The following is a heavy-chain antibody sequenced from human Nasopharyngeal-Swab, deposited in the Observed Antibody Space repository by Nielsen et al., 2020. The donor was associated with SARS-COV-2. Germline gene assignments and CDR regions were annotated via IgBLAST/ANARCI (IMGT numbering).Heavy chain of an antibody. CDR2: VNADGSTT. J-gene: IGHJ4*02. V-gene: IGHV3-74*01. D-gene: IGHD3-9*01. Sequence: VRQMPGKGLVWVSHVNADGSTTTYADSVKGRFTTSRVNAKNTLYLQMDDLRAEDTAVYYCTRLTYYYDSSSGGWGQGTLVTVSS. CDR3: TRLTYYYDSSSGG.